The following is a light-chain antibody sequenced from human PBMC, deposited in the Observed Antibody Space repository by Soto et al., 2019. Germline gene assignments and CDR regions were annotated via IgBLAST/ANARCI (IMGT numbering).Light chain of an antibody. CDR2: DAS. V-gene: IGKV1-33*01. CDR3: QQRSNWPLT. J-gene: IGKJ4*01. Sequence: DIQMTQSPSSLSASVGDRVTITCQASQDISNYLNWYQQKPGKAPKLLIYDASNRATGIPARFSGSGSGTDFTLTISSLEPEDFAVYYCQQRSNWPLTFGGGTKVEIK. CDR1: QDISNY.